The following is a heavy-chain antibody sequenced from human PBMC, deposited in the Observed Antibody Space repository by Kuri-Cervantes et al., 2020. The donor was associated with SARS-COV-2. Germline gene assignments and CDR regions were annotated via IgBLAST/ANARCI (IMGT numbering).Heavy chain of an antibody. CDR3: ARGKIEGDLWGDNYYYYGLDV. D-gene: IGHD3-3*01. V-gene: IGHV4-39*07. Sequence: GSLRLSCTVSGGSVSSGSYYWSWIRQPPGKGLEWIGEINHSGSTHYNPSLKSRVTISVDTSKNRFSLKLTSVTAADTAMYYCARGKIEGDLWGDNYYYYGLDVWGHGTTVTVSS. CDR2: INHSGST. CDR1: GGSVSSGSYY. J-gene: IGHJ6*02.